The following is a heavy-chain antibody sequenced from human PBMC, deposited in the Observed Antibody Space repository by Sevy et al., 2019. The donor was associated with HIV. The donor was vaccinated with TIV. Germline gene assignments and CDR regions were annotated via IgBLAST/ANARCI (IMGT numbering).Heavy chain of an antibody. CDR1: GFTFDDYA. CDR2: IGWNSGSI. V-gene: IGHV3-9*03. Sequence: GGSLRLSCAASGFTFDDYAMHWVRQAPGKGLEWVSGIGWNSGSIGYLDSVKGRFTISRDNAKKSLYLQMNSLSVEDMALYYCTKGYCSSTSCPIDFWGQGSLVTVSS. CDR3: TKGYCSSTSCPIDF. J-gene: IGHJ4*02. D-gene: IGHD2-2*01.